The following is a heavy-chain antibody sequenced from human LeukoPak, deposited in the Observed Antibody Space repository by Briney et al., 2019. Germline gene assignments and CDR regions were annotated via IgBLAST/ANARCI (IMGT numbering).Heavy chain of an antibody. CDR2: IKPKNGGT. Sequence: ASVKVSCKASGYTFTGYYLHWVRQAPGQGLEWMGWIKPKNGGTNYAQSFQGRVTMTRDTSISTAYMELSSLRSDDTAVYYCAIRTTDSSGWIPYFQHWGQGNLVTVSS. CDR3: AIRTTDSSGWIPYFQH. D-gene: IGHD6-19*01. J-gene: IGHJ1*01. CDR1: GYTFTGYY. V-gene: IGHV1-2*02.